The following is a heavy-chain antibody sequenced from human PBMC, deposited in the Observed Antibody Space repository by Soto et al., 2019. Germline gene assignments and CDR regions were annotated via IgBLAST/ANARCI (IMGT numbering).Heavy chain of an antibody. J-gene: IGHJ5*02. CDR3: ARLSTIRYNWNDEKVALAP. CDR1: GGSISSYY. CDR2: IYYSGST. D-gene: IGHD1-1*01. Sequence: PSETLSLTCTVSGGSISSYYWSWIRQPPGKGLEWIGYIYYSGSTNYNPSLKSRVTISVDTSKNQFSLKLSSVTAADTAVYCCARLSTIRYNWNDEKVALAPWGQGTLVTVS. V-gene: IGHV4-59*08.